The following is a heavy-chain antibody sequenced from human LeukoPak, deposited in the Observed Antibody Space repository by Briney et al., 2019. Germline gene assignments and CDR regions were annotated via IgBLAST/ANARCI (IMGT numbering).Heavy chain of an antibody. CDR3: ARAYSSGWSRPLDY. J-gene: IGHJ4*02. V-gene: IGHV4-39*07. D-gene: IGHD6-19*01. Sequence: SETLSLTCTVSGGSISSSSYYWGWIRQPPGKGLEWIGSIYYSGSTYYNPSLKSRVTISVDTSKNQFSLKLSSVTAADTAVYYCARAYSSGWSRPLDYWGQGTLVTVSS. CDR1: GGSISSSSYY. CDR2: IYYSGST.